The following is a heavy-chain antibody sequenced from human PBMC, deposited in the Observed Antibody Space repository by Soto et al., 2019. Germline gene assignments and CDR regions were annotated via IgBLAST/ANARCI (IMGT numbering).Heavy chain of an antibody. J-gene: IGHJ6*02. CDR2: ISSYNGNT. V-gene: IGHV1-18*01. Sequence: QVQLVQSGAEVKKPGASVKVSCKASGYIFTNYDISWVRQAPGQGLEWVGWISSYNGNTNYTQNLQGRVSLTTDTSTSTAYMELRSLRSDDTAVYYCARESDGMDVWGQGTTVTVCS. CDR1: GYIFTNYD. CDR3: ARESDGMDV.